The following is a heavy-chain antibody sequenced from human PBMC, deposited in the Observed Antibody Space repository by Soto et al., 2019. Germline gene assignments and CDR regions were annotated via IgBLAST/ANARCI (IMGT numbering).Heavy chain of an antibody. J-gene: IGHJ4*02. CDR1: GFPFRDYA. CDR2: YSFEGSDV. V-gene: IGHV3-30*04. CDR3: ARAMVYCGSECYYLLDY. Sequence: VQLVESGGGVVQPGRSLRLSCAASGFPFRDYAMHWVRQAPGKGLEWVAMYSFEGSDVYYADSVKGRFTVSRDNSKNTLYLQMNSLKTEDTAVYYCARAMVYCGSECYYLLDYWGLGTQVTVSS. D-gene: IGHD2-21*01.